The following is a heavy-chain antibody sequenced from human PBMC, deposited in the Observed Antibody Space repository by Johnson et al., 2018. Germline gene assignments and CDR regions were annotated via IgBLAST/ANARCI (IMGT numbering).Heavy chain of an antibody. J-gene: IGHJ1*01. V-gene: IGHV3-21*01. Sequence: EVQLVESGGGLVKPGGSLRLCCAASGFTFSSYSMNWVRQAPGTGLEWVSSISSSSRYIHYADSLKGRFTISRDNAKNSLYLQMNSLRAEDTAVYYCARSQSAYYGDYVGAEYFQHWGQGTLVTVSS. CDR3: ARSQSAYYGDYVGAEYFQH. D-gene: IGHD4-17*01. CDR2: ISSSSRYI. CDR1: GFTFSSYS.